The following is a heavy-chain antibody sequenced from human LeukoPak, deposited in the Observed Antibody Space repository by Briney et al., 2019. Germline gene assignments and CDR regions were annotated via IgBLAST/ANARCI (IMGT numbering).Heavy chain of an antibody. CDR2: IRQDGSEK. J-gene: IGHJ1*01. CDR3: MRQNRAYFFGH. Sequence: GGSLRLSCAASGFTFNSYWMTLGRQAPGKGLEWVANIRQDGSEKNYVDSVKGRFTISRDNAKNSLYLQMNSLRVEDTAVYFCMRQNRAYFFGHWGQGTLVTVSS. D-gene: IGHD3-3*01. V-gene: IGHV3-7*01. CDR1: GFTFNSYW.